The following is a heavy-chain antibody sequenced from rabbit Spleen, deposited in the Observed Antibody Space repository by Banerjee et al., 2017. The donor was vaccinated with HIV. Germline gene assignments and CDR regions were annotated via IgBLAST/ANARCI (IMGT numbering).Heavy chain of an antibody. V-gene: IGHV1S40*01. CDR3: ARGLTIYAGYGYAL. CDR2: IYTGSGST. CDR1: GFSFSASYY. Sequence: QSLEESGGDLVKPGASLTLTCTASGFSFSASYYMCWVRQAPGKGLEWIGCIYTGSGSTYYASWAKGRFTITRSTSLNTVTLQLDSLTAADTATYSCARGLTIYAGYGYALWGPGTLVTVS. J-gene: IGHJ3*01. D-gene: IGHD6-1*01.